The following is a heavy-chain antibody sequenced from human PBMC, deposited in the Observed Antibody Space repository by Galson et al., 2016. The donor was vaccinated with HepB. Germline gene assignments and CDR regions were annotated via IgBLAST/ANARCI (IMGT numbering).Heavy chain of an antibody. CDR3: AKESGKYRYHYYGMNV. CDR2: ISYDGSNK. J-gene: IGHJ6*02. V-gene: IGHV3-30-3*01. Sequence: SLRLSCAASGFTFSSYAMHWVRQAPGKGLEWVAVISYDGSNKYNADSVKGRFTISRDNSKKTLYLQMNSLRAEDTAVYYCAKESGKYRYHYYGMNVWGQGTTVTVSS. D-gene: IGHD2-2*01. CDR1: GFTFSSYA.